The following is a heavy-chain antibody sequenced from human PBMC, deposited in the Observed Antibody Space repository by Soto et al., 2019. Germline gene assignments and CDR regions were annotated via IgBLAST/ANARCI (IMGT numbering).Heavy chain of an antibody. D-gene: IGHD3-10*01. CDR2: IYYSGST. J-gene: IGHJ4*02. CDR3: ARGLEWFGELLSPTYFDY. V-gene: IGHV4-59*12. Sequence: SETLSLTCTVSGGSISSYYWSWIRQPPGKGLEWIGYIYYSGSTNYNPSLKSRVTISVDTSKNQFSLKLSSVTAADTAVYYCARGLEWFGELLSPTYFDYWGQGTLVTVSS. CDR1: GGSISSYY.